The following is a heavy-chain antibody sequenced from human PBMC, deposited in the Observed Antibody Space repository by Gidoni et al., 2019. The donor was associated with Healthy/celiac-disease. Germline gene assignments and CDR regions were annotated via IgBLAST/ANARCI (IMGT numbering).Heavy chain of an antibody. CDR1: GGSISSSRYY. CDR3: ARQGAYYYDSSGYYSHY. J-gene: IGHJ4*02. Sequence: QLQLQESGPGLVKPSETLSLTCTVSGGSISSSRYYWGWIRQPPGKGLEWIGSIYYSGSTYYNPSLKSRVTISVDTSKNQFSLKLSSVTAADTAVYYCARQGAYYYDSSGYYSHYWGQGTLVTVSS. D-gene: IGHD3-22*01. CDR2: IYYSGST. V-gene: IGHV4-39*01.